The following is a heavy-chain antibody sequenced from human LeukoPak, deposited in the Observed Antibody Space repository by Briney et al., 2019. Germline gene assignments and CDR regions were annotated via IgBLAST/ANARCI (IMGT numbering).Heavy chain of an antibody. CDR1: GYTFTGYY. D-gene: IGHD2-2*01. Sequence: GASVKVSCKASGYTFTGYYMHWVRQAPGQGLEWMGGIIPIFGTANYAQKFQGRVTITADKSTSTAYMELSSLRSEDTAVYYCARVKWEYCSSTSCSGWFDPWGQGTLVTVSS. CDR2: IIPIFGTA. V-gene: IGHV1-69*06. CDR3: ARVKWEYCSSTSCSGWFDP. J-gene: IGHJ5*02.